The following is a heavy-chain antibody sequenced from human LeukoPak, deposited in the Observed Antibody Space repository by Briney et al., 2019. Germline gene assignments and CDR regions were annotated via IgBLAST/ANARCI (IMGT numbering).Heavy chain of an antibody. CDR3: ARVKFEYCGGDCSVPTTDY. J-gene: IGHJ4*02. CDR2: INPNSGGT. Sequence: ASVKVSCKASGYTFTSYGISWVRQAPGQGLEWMGWINPNSGGTNYAQKFQGWVTMTRDTPISTAYMELSRLRSDDTAVYYCARVKFEYCGGDCSVPTTDYWGQGTLVTVSS. V-gene: IGHV1-2*04. CDR1: GYTFTSYG. D-gene: IGHD2-21*01.